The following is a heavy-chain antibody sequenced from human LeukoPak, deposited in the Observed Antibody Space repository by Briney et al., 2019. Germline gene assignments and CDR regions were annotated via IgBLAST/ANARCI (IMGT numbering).Heavy chain of an antibody. V-gene: IGHV3-9*03. CDR1: GFTFDDYA. J-gene: IGHJ3*02. CDR2: ISWNSGSI. D-gene: IGHD3-3*01. Sequence: GGSLRLSCAASGFTFDDYAMHWVRQAPGKGLEWVSGISWNSGSIGYADSVKGRFTISRDNAKNSLYLQMNSLRAEDMALYYCAKASYDFWEAFDIWGQGTMVTVSS. CDR3: AKASYDFWEAFDI.